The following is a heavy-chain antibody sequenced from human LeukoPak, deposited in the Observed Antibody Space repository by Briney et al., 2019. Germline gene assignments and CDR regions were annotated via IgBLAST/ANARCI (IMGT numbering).Heavy chain of an antibody. CDR2: IYYSGST. V-gene: IGHV4-39*07. CDR1: GGSINSSSYY. CDR3: ARSGNIYYDSSGYIDY. J-gene: IGHJ4*02. Sequence: PLETLSLTCTVSGGSINSSSYYWGWIRQPPGKGLEGIGSIYYSGSTYYNPSLKSRVTISVDTSKNQFSLKLSSVTAADTAVYYCARSGNIYYDSSGYIDYWGQGTLVTVSS. D-gene: IGHD3-22*01.